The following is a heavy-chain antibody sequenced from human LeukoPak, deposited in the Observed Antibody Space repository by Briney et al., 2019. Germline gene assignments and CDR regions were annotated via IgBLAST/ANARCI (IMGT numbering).Heavy chain of an antibody. Sequence: PSETLSLTCTVSGGSISSSSYYWGWIRQPPVKGLEWIGSIYYSGSTYYNSSLKSRVTISVDTSKNQFSLKLSSVTAADTAVYYCARVELGYGAFDYWGQGTLVTVSS. CDR2: IYYSGST. CDR3: ARVELGYGAFDY. D-gene: IGHD4-17*01. J-gene: IGHJ4*02. V-gene: IGHV4-39*07. CDR1: GGSISSSSYY.